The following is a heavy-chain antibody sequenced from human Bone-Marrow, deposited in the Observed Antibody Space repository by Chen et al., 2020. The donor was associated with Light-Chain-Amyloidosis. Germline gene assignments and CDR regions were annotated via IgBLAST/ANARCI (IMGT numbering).Heavy chain of an antibody. CDR3: ARGRYSSSGYIPYLDY. Sequence: QVQLQQWGAGLLKHSETLSLTCAVYGGSFSGYYWSWIRQPPGKGLEWIGEINHSGSTNYNPSLKSRVTISVDTSKNQLSLKLSSVTAADTAVYYCARGRYSSSGYIPYLDYWGQGTLVTVSS. CDR2: INHSGST. CDR1: GGSFSGYY. D-gene: IGHD6-13*01. J-gene: IGHJ4*02. V-gene: IGHV4-34*01.